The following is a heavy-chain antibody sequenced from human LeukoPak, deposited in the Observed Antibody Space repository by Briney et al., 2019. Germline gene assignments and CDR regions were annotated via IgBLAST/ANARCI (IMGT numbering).Heavy chain of an antibody. J-gene: IGHJ4*02. D-gene: IGHD2-8*01. CDR1: GYTFTGYY. CDR2: INPNSGGT. Sequence: ASVKVSCKASGYTFTGYYMHWVRQAPGQGLEWMGWINPNSGGTNYAQKFQGRVTMTRDTSISTAYMELSRLRSDDTAVYYCARSLLGVYARFAPNTPMWVYWGQGTLVTVSS. V-gene: IGHV1-2*02. CDR3: ARSLLGVYARFAPNTPMWVY.